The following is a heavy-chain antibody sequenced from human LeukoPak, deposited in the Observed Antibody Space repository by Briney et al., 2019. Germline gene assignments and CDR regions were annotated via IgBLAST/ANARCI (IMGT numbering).Heavy chain of an antibody. J-gene: IGHJ4*02. Sequence: GGSLRLSCAASGFTFSSYAMGWVRQAPGKGLEWVSAISGSGGSTYYADSVKGRFTISRDNSKNTPYLQMNSLRAEDTAVYYCAKAGGGGHYCSGGSCYDYFDYWGQGTLVTVSS. D-gene: IGHD2-15*01. CDR3: AKAGGGGHYCSGGSCYDYFDY. CDR1: GFTFSSYA. CDR2: ISGSGGST. V-gene: IGHV3-23*01.